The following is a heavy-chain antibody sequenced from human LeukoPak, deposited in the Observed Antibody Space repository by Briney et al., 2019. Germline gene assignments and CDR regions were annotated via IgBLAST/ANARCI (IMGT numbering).Heavy chain of an antibody. CDR1: GFSISSYA. D-gene: IGHD3-3*01. V-gene: IGHV3-64*02. J-gene: IGHJ4*02. Sequence: GGSLRLSCAASGFSISSYAMHWVRQAPGKGLEYVSTISSNGDSTYYTDSVKGRFTISRDNSKNTLYLQMNSLRAEDTAVYYCAKGLLRFLEWLPLGYWGQGTLVTVSS. CDR3: AKGLLRFLEWLPLGY. CDR2: ISSNGDST.